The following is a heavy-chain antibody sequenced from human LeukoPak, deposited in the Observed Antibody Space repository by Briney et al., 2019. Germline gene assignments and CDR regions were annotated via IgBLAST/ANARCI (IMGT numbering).Heavy chain of an antibody. V-gene: IGHV1-2*02. J-gene: IGHJ5*02. Sequence: GASVKVSCKASGYTFTGYYMHWVRQAPGQGLEWMGWINPNSGGTNYAQKFQGRVTMTRDTSISTAYMELSRLRSDDTAMYYCARGLRYCSSTSCLNWFDPWGQGTLVTVSS. CDR2: INPNSGGT. CDR1: GYTFTGYY. CDR3: ARGLRYCSSTSCLNWFDP. D-gene: IGHD2-2*01.